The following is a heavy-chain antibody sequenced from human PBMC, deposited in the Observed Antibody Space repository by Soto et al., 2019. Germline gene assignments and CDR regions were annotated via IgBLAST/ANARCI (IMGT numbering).Heavy chain of an antibody. V-gene: IGHV3-21*04. CDR2: ISTLSNYI. Sequence: GGSLRLSCAASGLTFSRHTMNWVRQAPGKGLEWVSSISTLSNYIFYADSVKGRFTISRDNAKNSLFLQMDSLRVEDTAVYYCATALDTAMITSDYWGQGTLVTVSS. CDR3: ATALDTAMITSDY. D-gene: IGHD5-18*01. J-gene: IGHJ4*02. CDR1: GLTFSRHT.